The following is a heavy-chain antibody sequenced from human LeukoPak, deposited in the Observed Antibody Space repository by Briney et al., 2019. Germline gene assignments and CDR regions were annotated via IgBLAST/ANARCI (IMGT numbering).Heavy chain of an antibody. Sequence: SVKVSCKASGGTFSSYAISWVRQAPGQGLEWMGRIIPIFGTANYAQKFQGRVTITTDESTSTAYMELSSLRSEDTAVYYCARDAGVVVPAASYWGQGTLVTVSS. D-gene: IGHD2-2*01. J-gene: IGHJ4*02. CDR2: IIPIFGTA. CDR3: ARDAGVVVPAASY. V-gene: IGHV1-69*05. CDR1: GGTFSSYA.